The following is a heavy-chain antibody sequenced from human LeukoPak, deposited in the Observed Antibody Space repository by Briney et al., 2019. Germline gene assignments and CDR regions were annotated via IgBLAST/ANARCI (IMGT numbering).Heavy chain of an antibody. CDR1: AFTFSSYS. D-gene: IGHD2-21*01. V-gene: IGHV3-21*01. J-gene: IGHJ5*02. Sequence: GGSLTLSCAASAFTFSSYSMNWLRQAPGKGLEWFSSTSGRRSYIYYADSVKGRFTISRDNAKDSLYPQINSLSAHDPALLYCARDDSNQVLEPWAEGTLVSVSS. CDR3: ARDDSNQVLEP. CDR2: TSGRRSYI.